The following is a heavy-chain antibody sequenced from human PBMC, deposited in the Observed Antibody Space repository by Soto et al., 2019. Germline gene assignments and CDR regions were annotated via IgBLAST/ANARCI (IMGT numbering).Heavy chain of an antibody. CDR2: ISGNSGSI. J-gene: IGHJ5*02. Sequence: GGSLRLSCAASGFTFSSYAMSWVRQAPGKGLEWVSAISGNSGSICYADSVKGRFTISRDNAMNSLYLQMNSLRAEDTALYYCAKDMRDNWNYVLWFDPWGQGTLVTVSS. D-gene: IGHD1-7*01. V-gene: IGHV3-9*01. CDR1: GFTFSSYA. CDR3: AKDMRDNWNYVLWFDP.